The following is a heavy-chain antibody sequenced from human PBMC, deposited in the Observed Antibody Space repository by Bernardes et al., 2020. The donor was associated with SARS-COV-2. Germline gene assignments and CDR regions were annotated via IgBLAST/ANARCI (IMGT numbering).Heavy chain of an antibody. V-gene: IGHV3-9*01. Sequence: GGSLRLSCVTSGFTFGDYTMHWVRQAPGKGLEWVAGITWNGGNIAYADSVTGRFTVSRDNAKHSLYLQMNSLRPEDTALYYCTKVEQKAESDYWGQGTLVTVSS. CDR2: ITWNGGNI. J-gene: IGHJ4*02. CDR3: TKVEQKAESDY. CDR1: GFTFGDYT.